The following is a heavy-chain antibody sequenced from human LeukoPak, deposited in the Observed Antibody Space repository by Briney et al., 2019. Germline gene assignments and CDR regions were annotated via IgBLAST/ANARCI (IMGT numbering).Heavy chain of an antibody. CDR2: INPSGGST. V-gene: IGHV1-46*01. D-gene: IGHD2-15*01. CDR3: ARDGYCSGGSCSNWFDP. Sequence: ASVKVSCKASGYTFTSYYMHWVRQAPGQGLEWMGIINPSGGSTSYAQKFQGRVTMTRDTSTGTVYMELSSLRSEDTAVYYCARDGYCSGGSCSNWFDPWGQGTLVTVSS. CDR1: GYTFTSYY. J-gene: IGHJ5*02.